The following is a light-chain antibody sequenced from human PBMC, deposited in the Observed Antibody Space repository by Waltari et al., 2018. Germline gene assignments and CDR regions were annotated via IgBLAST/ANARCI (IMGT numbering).Light chain of an antibody. Sequence: DIQMSQSPSSLSASVGDRVTITCQASEDIGNYLNWYQQKPGKAPKLLIFEASSLETGVPSTFSGSGSGTDFTFTISSLQPEDIATYYCQQYDNLPITFGQGTRLEIK. V-gene: IGKV1-33*01. CDR3: QQYDNLPIT. J-gene: IGKJ5*01. CDR1: EDIGNY. CDR2: EAS.